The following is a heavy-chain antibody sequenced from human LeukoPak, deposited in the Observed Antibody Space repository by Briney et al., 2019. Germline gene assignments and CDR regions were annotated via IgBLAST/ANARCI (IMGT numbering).Heavy chain of an antibody. V-gene: IGHV4-59*08. Sequence: SETLSLTCTVSGGSINSFHWSWIRQPPGKGLEWFGYISYSGSTNYNPSLKRRVTMSVDTTKNQFSLKLTSVTAADTAVYYCARSDLWGSYHFLDYWGQGILVTVSS. D-gene: IGHD3-16*02. J-gene: IGHJ4*02. CDR3: ARSDLWGSYHFLDY. CDR1: GGSINSFH. CDR2: ISYSGST.